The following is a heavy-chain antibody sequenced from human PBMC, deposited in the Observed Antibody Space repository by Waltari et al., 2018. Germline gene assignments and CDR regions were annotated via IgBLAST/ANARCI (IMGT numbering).Heavy chain of an antibody. CDR1: GYTFTSYE. Sequence: QVQLVQCGAEGKKPGASVNVYCKASGYTFTSYELTWVRHATGQGLELMGWMNPNSGNTGYAQKFQGRVTITRNTSISTAYMELSSLRSEDTAVYYCAVHLSGSGSYLRWGQGTLVTVSS. CDR3: AVHLSGSGSYLR. D-gene: IGHD3-10*01. CDR2: MNPNSGNT. V-gene: IGHV1-8*03. J-gene: IGHJ4*02.